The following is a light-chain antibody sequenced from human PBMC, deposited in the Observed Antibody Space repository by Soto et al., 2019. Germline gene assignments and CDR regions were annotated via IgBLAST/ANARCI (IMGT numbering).Light chain of an antibody. J-gene: IGKJ5*01. CDR3: QQFGDSVT. V-gene: IGKV3-20*01. Sequence: LVLTQSPVTLSLSPGAIATLSCRASQSVSSSYLAWYQKQPGHAHRLLIYGTCDRATGTPDRFSGSGSGTVFPLTISRLEHEDAAVYYCQQFGDSVTFGQGTRLEIK. CDR1: QSVSSSY. CDR2: GTC.